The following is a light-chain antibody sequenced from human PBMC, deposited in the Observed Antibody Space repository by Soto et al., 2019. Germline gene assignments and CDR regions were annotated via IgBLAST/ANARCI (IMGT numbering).Light chain of an antibody. Sequence: EIVLTQSPGTLSLSPGERATLSCRASQSVSSVRLAWYQQKPGQAPRLVIYATSTRATGIPDRFSGSRSGTDFTLTISRLEPEDFAVYYCQQYGSSPLYTFGQGTKLEIK. CDR2: ATS. CDR1: QSVSSVR. V-gene: IGKV3-20*01. J-gene: IGKJ2*01. CDR3: QQYGSSPLYT.